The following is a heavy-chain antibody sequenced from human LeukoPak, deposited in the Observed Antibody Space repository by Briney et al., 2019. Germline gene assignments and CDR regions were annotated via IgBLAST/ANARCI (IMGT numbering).Heavy chain of an antibody. CDR2: IKKDGSEK. V-gene: IGHV3-7*01. Sequence: GGSLRLSCAASGFSFDTYGMSWVRQAPGKGLEWVANIKKDGSEKYYVGSVRGRFTISRDNAKSSLYLQMNSLTVEDMAVYYCASSYDSSGNDWGQGTLVTVSS. J-gene: IGHJ4*02. CDR3: ASSYDSSGND. D-gene: IGHD3-22*01. CDR1: GFSFDTYG.